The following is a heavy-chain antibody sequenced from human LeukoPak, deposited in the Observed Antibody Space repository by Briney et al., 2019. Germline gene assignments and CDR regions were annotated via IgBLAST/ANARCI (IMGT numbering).Heavy chain of an antibody. V-gene: IGHV1-18*01. Sequence: ASVKVSCKASGCTFTSYGISWVRQAPGQGLEWMGWISAYNGNTNYAQKLQGRVTMTTDTSTSTAYMELRSLRSDDTAVYYCTRQYYDSSGSYYYYYYMDVWGKGTTVTVSS. D-gene: IGHD3-22*01. CDR2: ISAYNGNT. J-gene: IGHJ6*03. CDR3: TRQYYDSSGSYYYYYYMDV. CDR1: GCTFTSYG.